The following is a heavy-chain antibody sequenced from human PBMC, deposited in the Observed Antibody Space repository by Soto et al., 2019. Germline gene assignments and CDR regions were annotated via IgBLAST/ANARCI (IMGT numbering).Heavy chain of an antibody. V-gene: IGHV3-23*01. J-gene: IGHJ4*02. CDR3: AKVSRGIGVVPAARN. D-gene: IGHD2-2*01. Sequence: EVQLLESGGGLEQPGGSLRLSCVGSGHTFHNYPMPWDRQAPGKGLEWVSGISGGGGSTYYADSVRGRFTISRDDSKSTLYLQMNSLRAEDTAVYYCAKVSRGIGVVPAARNWGQGTLVTVSS. CDR2: ISGGGGST. CDR1: GHTFHNYP.